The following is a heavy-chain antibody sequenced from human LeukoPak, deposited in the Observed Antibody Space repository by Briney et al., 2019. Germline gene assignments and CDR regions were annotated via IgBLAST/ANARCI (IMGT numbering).Heavy chain of an antibody. J-gene: IGHJ4*02. CDR1: GFTFIPHS. CDR2: SRSYSGDI. Sequence: GGSLILSCRTSGFTFIPHSMNWVRQAPGKGLEWVASSRSYSGDIYYADSVKGRFTISRDNAKNTLYLQMNSLRADDTAIYYCARAKDMDWGQGTLVTVSS. V-gene: IGHV3-21*01. CDR3: ARAKDMD.